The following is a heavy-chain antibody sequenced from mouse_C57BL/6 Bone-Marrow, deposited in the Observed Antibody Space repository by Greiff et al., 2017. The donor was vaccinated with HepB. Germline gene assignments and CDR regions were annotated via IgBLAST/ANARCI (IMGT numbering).Heavy chain of an antibody. J-gene: IGHJ3*01. D-gene: IGHD2-5*01. V-gene: IGHV1-81*01. CDR2: IYPRSGNT. CDR3: ARYYSNYVSVLWFAY. CDR1: GYTFTSYG. Sequence: QVQLQQSGAELARPGASVKLSCKASGYTFTSYGISWVKQRTGQGLEWIGEIYPRSGNTYYNEKFKGKTTLTADKSSSTAYIELRSLTSEDSAVYFCARYYSNYVSVLWFAYWGQGTLVTVSA.